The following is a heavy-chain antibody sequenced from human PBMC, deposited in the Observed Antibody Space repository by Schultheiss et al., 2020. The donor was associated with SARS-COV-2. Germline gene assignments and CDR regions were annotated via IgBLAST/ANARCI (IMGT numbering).Heavy chain of an antibody. CDR2: INPNSGGT. D-gene: IGHD5-24*01. J-gene: IGHJ6*02. CDR3: ATKRRDGYKIYYYYGMDV. V-gene: IGHV1-2*02. Sequence: ASVKVSCKASGGTFSSYTISWVRQAPGQGLEWMGWINPNSGGTNYAQKFQGRVTMTRDTSTSTVYMELSRLRSDDTAVYYCATKRRDGYKIYYYYGMDVWGQGTTVTVSS. CDR1: GGTFSSYT.